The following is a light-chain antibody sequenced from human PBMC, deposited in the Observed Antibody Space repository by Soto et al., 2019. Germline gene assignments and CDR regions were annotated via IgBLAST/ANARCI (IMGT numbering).Light chain of an antibody. CDR2: EVT. J-gene: IGLJ2*01. V-gene: IGLV2-23*02. CDR1: SSDVGNYNL. Sequence: QSALTQPASVSGSPGQSITISCTGSSSDVGNYNLVSWYQQHPGKAPRLMIYEVTKRPSGVSNRFSGSKSGNTASLTISGLQAEDEADYYCCSYAGSSTVIFGGGTKLTV. CDR3: CSYAGSSTVI.